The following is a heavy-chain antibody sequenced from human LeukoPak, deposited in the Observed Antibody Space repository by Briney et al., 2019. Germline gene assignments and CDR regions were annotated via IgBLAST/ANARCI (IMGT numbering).Heavy chain of an antibody. D-gene: IGHD3-9*01. CDR1: GGSISSGGYY. V-gene: IGHV4-31*03. J-gene: IGHJ4*02. CDR3: ARDRSSNFDWLLPMYYFDY. Sequence: SQTLSLTCTVSGGSISSGGYYWSWIRQHPGKGLEWIGYIYYSGSTYYNPSLKSRVTISVDTSKNQFSLKLSSVTAADTAVYYCARDRSSNFDWLLPMYYFDYWGQGTLVTVSS. CDR2: IYYSGST.